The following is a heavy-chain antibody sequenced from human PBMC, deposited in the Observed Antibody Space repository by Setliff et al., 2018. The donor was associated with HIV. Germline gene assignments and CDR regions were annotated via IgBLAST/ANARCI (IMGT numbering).Heavy chain of an antibody. V-gene: IGHV3-7*01. CDR3: VRDRGMATKRGFDS. J-gene: IGHJ4*02. CDR1: GFTFSTYW. CDR2: INQDGSDQ. D-gene: IGHD5-12*01. Sequence: GGSLRLSCAASGFTFSTYWMTWVRQAPGKGLEWVAKINQDGSDQYYADSVKGRFTISRDSSKNTLYLQMNSLRAEDTAVYYCVRDRGMATKRGFDSWGQGTLVTVSS.